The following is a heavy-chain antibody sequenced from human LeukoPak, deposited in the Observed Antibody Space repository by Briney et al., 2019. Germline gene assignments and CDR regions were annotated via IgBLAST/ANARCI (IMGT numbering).Heavy chain of an antibody. D-gene: IGHD6-13*01. J-gene: IGHJ4*02. CDR1: GCTFSNYA. CDR2: ISTDGRNI. CDR3: VRDSDIGAAGYYFDS. Sequence: GGSLRLSCAVSGCTFSNYAMHWVRQAQGKGLEWVAVISTDGRNIYYADSVKGRFTISRDNSKNTLFLQMNSLRPEDTAVYFCVRDSDIGAAGYYFDSWGQGTLVTVSS. V-gene: IGHV3-30*04.